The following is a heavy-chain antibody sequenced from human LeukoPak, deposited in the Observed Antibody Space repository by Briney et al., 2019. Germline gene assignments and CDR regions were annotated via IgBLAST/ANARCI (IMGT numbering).Heavy chain of an antibody. D-gene: IGHD2/OR15-2a*01. Sequence: GGSLRLSCAASGLYVSTNYMSWVRQTPGKGLEWVSVLYTGANTYYADSMKGRFTISRDDSKNILYLQMDSLRAEDTALYYCARGDKGVYFFDHWGQGIPVTVSS. J-gene: IGHJ5*02. CDR1: GLYVSTNY. CDR2: LYTGANT. CDR3: ARGDKGVYFFDH. V-gene: IGHV3-66*01.